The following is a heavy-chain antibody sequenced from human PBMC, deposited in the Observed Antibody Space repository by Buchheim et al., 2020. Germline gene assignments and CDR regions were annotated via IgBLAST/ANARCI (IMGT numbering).Heavy chain of an antibody. CDR1: GFTFSSYE. CDR2: ISSSGSTI. V-gene: IGHV3-48*03. D-gene: IGHD2-15*01. J-gene: IGHJ6*02. CDR3: AREGIVVVVAASPGGMDV. Sequence: DVQLVESGGGLVQPGGSLRLSCAASGFTFSSYEMNWVRQAPGKGLEWVSYISSSGSTIYYADSVKGRFTISRDNAKNSLYLQMNSLRAEDTAVYYCAREGIVVVVAASPGGMDVWGQGTT.